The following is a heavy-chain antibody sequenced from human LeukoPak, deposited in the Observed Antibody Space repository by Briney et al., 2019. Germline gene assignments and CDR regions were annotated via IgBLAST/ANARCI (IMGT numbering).Heavy chain of an antibody. CDR2: IYPGDSDT. CDR1: GYSFTSYW. Sequence: GESLKISCKGSGYSFTSYWIGWVRQMPGKGLEWMGTIYPGDSDTRYSPSFQGQVTISADKSISTAYLQWSSLKALDTAMYYCAILTAEDAFDIWGQGTMVTVSS. D-gene: IGHD4/OR15-4a*01. V-gene: IGHV5-51*01. CDR3: AILTAEDAFDI. J-gene: IGHJ3*02.